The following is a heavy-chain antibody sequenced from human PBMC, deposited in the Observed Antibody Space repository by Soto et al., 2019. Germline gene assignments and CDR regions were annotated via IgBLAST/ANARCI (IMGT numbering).Heavy chain of an antibody. V-gene: IGHV4-34*01. CDR1: GGSFNGYY. J-gene: IGHJ3*02. CDR3: ARSGTALAVAGTDI. CDR2: INHSGST. Sequence: SETLSLTCAVYGGSFNGYYWSWIRQPPGKGLEWIGEINHSGSTNYNPSLKSRVTISVDTSKNQFSLKLSSVTAADTAVYYCARSGTALAVAGTDIWGQGTMVTVSS. D-gene: IGHD6-19*01.